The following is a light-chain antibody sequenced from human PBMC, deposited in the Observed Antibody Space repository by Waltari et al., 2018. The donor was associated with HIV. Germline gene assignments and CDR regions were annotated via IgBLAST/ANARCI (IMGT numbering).Light chain of an antibody. CDR2: RNN. J-gene: IGLJ2*01. CDR1: SFNIESNY. V-gene: IGLV1-47*01. Sequence: QSVLTQPPSASGTPGQRVTISCSGSSFNIESNYVYWYQQLPGTAPKLLIYRNNQRPSGVPDRFSGSKSGTSASLAISGLRSEDEAEYYCAAWDDSLRGVFGGGTKLTVL. CDR3: AAWDDSLRGV.